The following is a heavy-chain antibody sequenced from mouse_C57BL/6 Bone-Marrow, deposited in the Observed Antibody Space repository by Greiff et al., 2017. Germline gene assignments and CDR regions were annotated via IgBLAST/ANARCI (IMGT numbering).Heavy chain of an antibody. CDR1: GFTFSSYA. CDR2: ISSGGDYI. Sequence: EVKVEESGEGLVKPGGSLKLSCAASGFTFSSYAMSWVRQTPEKRLEWVAYISSGGDYIYYADTVKGRFTISRDNARNTLYLQMSSLKSEDTAMYYCTRGGLYYSVFAYWGQGTLVTVAA. V-gene: IGHV5-9-1*02. CDR3: TRGGLYYSVFAY. J-gene: IGHJ3*01. D-gene: IGHD1-1*01.